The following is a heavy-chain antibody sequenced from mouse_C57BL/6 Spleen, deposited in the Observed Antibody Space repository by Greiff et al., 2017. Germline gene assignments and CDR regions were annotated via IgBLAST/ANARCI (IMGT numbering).Heavy chain of an antibody. CDR1: GFTFTDYY. CDR3: ARDWPTAVVATDYAMDY. J-gene: IGHJ4*01. V-gene: IGHV7-3*01. CDR2: IRHKANGSTN. Sequence: EVMLVESGGGLVQPGGSLSLSCAASGFTFTDYYMSWVRQPPGKALEWFGFIRHKANGSTNEYSASVKGRFTISRDNSQSILYLQMNALRAEDSATYYCARDWPTAVVATDYAMDYWGQGTSVTVSS. D-gene: IGHD1-1*01.